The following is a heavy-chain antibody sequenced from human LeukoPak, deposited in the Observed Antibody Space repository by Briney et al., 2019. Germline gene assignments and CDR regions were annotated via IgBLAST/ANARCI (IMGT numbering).Heavy chain of an antibody. D-gene: IGHD6-19*01. CDR1: GYIFTRYW. V-gene: IGHV5-51*01. J-gene: IGHJ4*02. CDR3: ARLGAVAGSSYFDS. CDR2: IFSGDSDT. Sequence: HGVSLKISCKSSGYIFTRYWIGWVRQMPGRDGEGMGIIFSGDSDTRYSPSFQGQVTISVDKSTSTAYLQWSSLKASDTALYYCARLGAVAGSSYFDSWGQGTLVTVSS.